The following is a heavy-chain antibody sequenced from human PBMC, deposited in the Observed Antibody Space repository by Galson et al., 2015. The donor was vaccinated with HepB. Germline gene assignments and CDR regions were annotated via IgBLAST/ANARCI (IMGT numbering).Heavy chain of an antibody. J-gene: IGHJ6*03. CDR1: GFTFSSYW. CDR3: ARRNYHIVVVPAAPPDYYYYMDV. Sequence: SLRLSCAASGFTFSSYWMHWVRQAPGKGLVWVSRINSDGSSTSYADSVKGRFTISRDNAKNTLYLQMNSLRAEDTPVYYCARRNYHIVVVPAAPPDYYYYMDVWGKGTTVTVSS. V-gene: IGHV3-74*01. CDR2: INSDGSST. D-gene: IGHD2-2*01.